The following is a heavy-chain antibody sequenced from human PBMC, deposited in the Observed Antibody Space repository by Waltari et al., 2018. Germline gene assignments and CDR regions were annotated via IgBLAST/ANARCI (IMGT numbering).Heavy chain of an antibody. Sequence: EVQLLESGGGLVQPGGSLRLSCAAPGFTFSSYAMSRFRQAPGKGLEWVSAISGSGGSTYYADSVKGRFTISRDNSKNTLYLQMNSLRAEDTAVYYCAKVGYDFWSGYSRFDPWGQGTLVTVSS. D-gene: IGHD3-3*01. J-gene: IGHJ5*02. V-gene: IGHV3-23*01. CDR3: AKVGYDFWSGYSRFDP. CDR1: GFTFSSYA. CDR2: ISGSGGST.